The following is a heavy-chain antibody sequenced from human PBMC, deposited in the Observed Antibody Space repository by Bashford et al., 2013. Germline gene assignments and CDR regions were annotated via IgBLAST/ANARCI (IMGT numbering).Heavy chain of an antibody. V-gene: IGHV3-21*01. J-gene: IGHJ4*02. CDR3: ARGRPHLFYFDY. Sequence: VRQAPGKGLEWVSSISSSSSYIYYADSVKGRFTISRDSAKNSLYLQMHSLRAEDTAVYYCARGRPHLFYFDYWGQGTLVTVSS. D-gene: IGHD6-6*01. CDR2: ISSSSSYI.